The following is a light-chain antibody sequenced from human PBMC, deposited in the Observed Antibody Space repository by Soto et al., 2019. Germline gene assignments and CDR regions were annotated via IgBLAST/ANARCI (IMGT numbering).Light chain of an antibody. J-gene: IGKJ1*01. CDR1: QSFSNNY. V-gene: IGKV3-20*01. CDR2: GAS. Sequence: EVVLTHSPGSLSLSPCERATLSCSASQSFSNNYLAWYQQKPGQAPRLLIYGASNRATGIPDRFSGSGSGTDFTLTISRLEPEDFAVYYCQQYGSSGTFGQGTKVDIK. CDR3: QQYGSSGT.